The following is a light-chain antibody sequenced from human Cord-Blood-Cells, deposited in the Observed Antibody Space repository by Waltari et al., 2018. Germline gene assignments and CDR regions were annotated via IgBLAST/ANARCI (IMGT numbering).Light chain of an antibody. CDR2: AAS. CDR3: QQSYGTLT. J-gene: IGKJ5*01. V-gene: IGKV1-39*01. CDR1: QSISSY. Sequence: DIQMTQSPSSLSASVGDRVTITCRASQSISSYLNWYQQKPGKAPKLLIYAASSLQSGVPSRFSGSGSGTDFTLTISSLQPEDFATYYFQQSYGTLTFGQGTRLEIK.